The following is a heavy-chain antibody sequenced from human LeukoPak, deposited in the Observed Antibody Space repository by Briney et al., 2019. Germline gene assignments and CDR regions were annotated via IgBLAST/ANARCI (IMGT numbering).Heavy chain of an antibody. V-gene: IGHV4-30-4*01. CDR1: GVSISSGDFY. CDR3: ARGVLLWFGEPRPFYFDY. D-gene: IGHD3-10*01. J-gene: IGHJ4*02. Sequence: SQTLSLTCTVSGVSISSGDFYWSWIRQPPGKGLEWIGYIYYCGSTSFHPFLQNRVTISVDTSKNQFSLKLSSVTAADTAVYYCARGVLLWFGEPRPFYFDYWGQGTLVTVSS. CDR2: IYYCGST.